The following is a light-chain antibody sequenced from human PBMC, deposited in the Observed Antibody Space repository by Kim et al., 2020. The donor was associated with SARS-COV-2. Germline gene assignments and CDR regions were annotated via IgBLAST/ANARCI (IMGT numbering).Light chain of an antibody. CDR1: NIGSKS. V-gene: IGLV3-21*04. CDR3: QVWDSSGDHYV. J-gene: IGLJ1*01. CDR2: YDS. Sequence: APGKPARITCGGNNIGSKSVHWYQQKPGQAPVLVIYYDSDRPSGIPERFSGSNSGNTATLTISRVEAGDEADYYCQVWDSSGDHYVFGTGTKVTVL.